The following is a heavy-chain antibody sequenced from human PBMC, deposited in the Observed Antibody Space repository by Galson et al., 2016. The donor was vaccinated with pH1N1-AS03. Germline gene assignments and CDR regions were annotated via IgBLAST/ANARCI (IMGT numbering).Heavy chain of an antibody. CDR3: TTKPVSAMDV. V-gene: IGHV3-15*01. D-gene: IGHD1-14*01. CDR2: IKGKTDGGTV. J-gene: IGHJ6*02. CDR1: GFSFTNAR. Sequence: SLRLSCAASGFSFTNARMSWVRQAPGKGLEWVGRIKGKTDGGTVDYAAPVKGRFTISRDDSETTLYLQMNSLKTEDTGVYYCTTKPVSAMDVWGQGTTVTVSS.